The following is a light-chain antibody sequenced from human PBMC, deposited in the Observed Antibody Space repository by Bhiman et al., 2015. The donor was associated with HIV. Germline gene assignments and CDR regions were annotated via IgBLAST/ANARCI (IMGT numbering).Light chain of an antibody. Sequence: QSALTQPASVSGSPGQSITISCTGTISDVGGYNYVSWYQQHPGKAPKLMIYDVSKRPSGVSNRFSGSKSGNTASLTISGLQAEDEADYYCCSYAGSSTPWVFGGGTKLTVL. CDR1: ISDVGGYNY. CDR2: DVS. CDR3: CSYAGSSTPWV. V-gene: IGLV2-23*02. J-gene: IGLJ3*02.